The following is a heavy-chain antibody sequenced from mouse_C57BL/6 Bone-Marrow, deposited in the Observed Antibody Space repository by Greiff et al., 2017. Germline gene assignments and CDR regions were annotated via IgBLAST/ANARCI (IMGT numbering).Heavy chain of an antibody. V-gene: IGHV5-4*01. CDR2: ISDGGSYT. CDR3: ARDDPYYFDY. J-gene: IGHJ2*01. CDR1: GFTFSSYA. Sequence: EVKLMESGGGLVKPGGSLKLSCAASGFTFSSYAMSWVRQTPEKRLEWVATISDGGSYTYYPDKVKGRFTISRDNAKNNLYLQMSHLKSEDTAMYYCARDDPYYFDYWGQGTTLTVSS.